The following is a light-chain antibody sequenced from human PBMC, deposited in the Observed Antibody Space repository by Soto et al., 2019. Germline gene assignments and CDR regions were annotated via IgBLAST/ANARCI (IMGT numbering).Light chain of an antibody. Sequence: DTKMTQTPSALSASVGDRITGSCQASQDIINYLTWYQQKTGKAPKVLIYHTSKLETGVPSRFCGSGSGTEFTLTISSLQPDDFATYYCQHYNSYSEAFGQGTKVDIK. J-gene: IGKJ1*01. CDR2: HTS. CDR3: QHYNSYSEA. V-gene: IGKV1-5*01. CDR1: QDIINY.